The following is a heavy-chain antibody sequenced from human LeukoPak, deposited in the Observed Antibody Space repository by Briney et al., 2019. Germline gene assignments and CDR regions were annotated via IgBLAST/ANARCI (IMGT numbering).Heavy chain of an antibody. D-gene: IGHD3-22*01. Sequence: PGRSLRLSCAASGFTFSSYAMNWVRQTPGKRLEWVSVISGSGGSTNYADSVKGRFTISRDNSQNILYLQMSSLRAEDTAVYYCAKANNYYDSSAYSDFWGQGALVIVSS. J-gene: IGHJ4*02. CDR1: GFTFSSYA. CDR2: ISGSGGST. CDR3: AKANNYYDSSAYSDF. V-gene: IGHV3-23*01.